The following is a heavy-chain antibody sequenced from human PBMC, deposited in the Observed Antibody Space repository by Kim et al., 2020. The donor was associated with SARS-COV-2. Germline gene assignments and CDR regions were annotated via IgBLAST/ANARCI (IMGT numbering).Heavy chain of an antibody. CDR3: RTVAGNFDY. V-gene: IGHV4-39*01. J-gene: IGHJ4*02. D-gene: IGHD6-19*01. Sequence: GSTSYNPSLKSRVTIAVDTSKNQFSLKLSSVTAADTAVYYCRTVAGNFDYWGQGTLVTVSS. CDR2: GST.